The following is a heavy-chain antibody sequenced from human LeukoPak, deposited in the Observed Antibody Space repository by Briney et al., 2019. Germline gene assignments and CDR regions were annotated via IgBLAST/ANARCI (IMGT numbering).Heavy chain of an antibody. J-gene: IGHJ4*02. CDR3: ARSFRESHDY. CDR1: GGSLSSYY. V-gene: IGHV4-59*01. Sequence: SETLSLTCTVSGGSLSSYYWSWIRQPPGEGLEWIGYIYYSGSTNYNPSLKSRVTISVDTSKNQFSLKLSSVTAADTAVYYCARSFRESHDYWGQGTLVTVSS. CDR2: IYYSGST. D-gene: IGHD1-26*01.